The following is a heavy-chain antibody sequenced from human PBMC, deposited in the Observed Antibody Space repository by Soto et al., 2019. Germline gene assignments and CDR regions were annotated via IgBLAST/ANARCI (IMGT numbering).Heavy chain of an antibody. CDR3: ASCLGELSPFAFDI. Sequence: SETLSLTCTVSGDSVSKYYWNWIRQPAGKGLEWIGRIHSTRSPNYNPSLKSRVTISVDTSKNQFSLKLSSVTAADTAVYYCASCLGELSPFAFDIWGQGTMVTVSS. J-gene: IGHJ3*02. CDR1: GDSVSKYY. V-gene: IGHV4-4*07. CDR2: IHSTRSP. D-gene: IGHD3-16*02.